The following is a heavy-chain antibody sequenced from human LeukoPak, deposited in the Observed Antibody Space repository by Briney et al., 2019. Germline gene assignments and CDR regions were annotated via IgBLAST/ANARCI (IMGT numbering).Heavy chain of an antibody. CDR2: ITSSSGYM. Sequence: GGSLRLSCAASGFTFSSYTMHWVRQAPGKGLEWVSSITSSSGYMDYADSVKGRFTISRDNAKNSLYMHMNSLRAEDTAVYYCASPATFDMWGQGTVDTVSA. CDR3: ASPATFDM. CDR1: GFTFSSYT. J-gene: IGHJ3*02. V-gene: IGHV3-21*01.